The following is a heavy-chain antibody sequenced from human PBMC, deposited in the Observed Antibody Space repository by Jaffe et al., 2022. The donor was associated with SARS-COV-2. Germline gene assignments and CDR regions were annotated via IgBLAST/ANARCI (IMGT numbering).Heavy chain of an antibody. Sequence: QVHLQESGPGLVKPSETLSLTCTISSGSVTSHYWSWIRQPPGKGLEWIGYISYSGSTNYSPSLKSRVTITIDTSKNQFSLKLNSVTAADTAVYYCARTSGYDIWRGYQNPFDYWGQGTLVTVSS. D-gene: IGHD3-3*01. V-gene: IGHV4-59*02. J-gene: IGHJ4*02. CDR3: ARTSGYDIWRGYQNPFDY. CDR2: ISYSGST. CDR1: SGSVTSHY.